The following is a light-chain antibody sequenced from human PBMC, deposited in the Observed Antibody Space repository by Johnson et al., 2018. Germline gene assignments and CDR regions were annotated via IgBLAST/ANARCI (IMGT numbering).Light chain of an antibody. CDR1: SSNIGNNY. J-gene: IGLJ1*01. CDR2: ENN. Sequence: QSVLTQPPSVSAAPGQKVTISCSGSSSNIGNNYVSWYQQLPGTAPKLLIYENNKRPSGIPDRFSGTKSGTSATLGITGLQTGDEADYYCGTRGGSLSGGNFFGTGTKVTVL. CDR3: GTRGGSLSGGNF. V-gene: IGLV1-51*02.